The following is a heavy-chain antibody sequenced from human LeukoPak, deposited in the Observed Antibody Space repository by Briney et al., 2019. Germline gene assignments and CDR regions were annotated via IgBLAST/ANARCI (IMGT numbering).Heavy chain of an antibody. CDR3: ARTFAAGTGDY. J-gene: IGHJ4*02. Sequence: GASVKVSCRASGGTFSSYAISWVRQAPGQGLEWMGWMNPKSGDTGYSQKFQGRVFITRDTSINTAYMELSSLGSDDTAVYYCARTFAAGTGDYWGQGTLVTVSS. V-gene: IGHV1-8*03. D-gene: IGHD6-13*01. CDR2: MNPKSGDT. CDR1: GGTFSSYA.